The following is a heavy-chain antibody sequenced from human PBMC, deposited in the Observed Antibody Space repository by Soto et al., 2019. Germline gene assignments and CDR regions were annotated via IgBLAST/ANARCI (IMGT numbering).Heavy chain of an antibody. Sequence: QVQLVQSGAEVKKPGSSVKVSCKASGGTFSSSAISWVRQAPGQGLEWMGGIIPIFSTANYAQKFQGRVTITADASAYTAYMELSSLTSEDTAIYFCAREGQWLVRLGGVQYHGMDVWGQGTTVTVSS. V-gene: IGHV1-69*01. CDR3: AREGQWLVRLGGVQYHGMDV. CDR2: IIPIFSTA. CDR1: GGTFSSSA. D-gene: IGHD6-19*01. J-gene: IGHJ6*02.